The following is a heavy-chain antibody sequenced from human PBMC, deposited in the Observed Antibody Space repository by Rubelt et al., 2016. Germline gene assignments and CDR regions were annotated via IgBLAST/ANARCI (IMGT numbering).Heavy chain of an antibody. D-gene: IGHD1-26*01. CDR3: AKGGSYRYYYYYYYMDV. Sequence: GGGLVQPGGSLRLSCAASGFTFSSYAMSWVRQAPGKGLEWVSAISGSGGSTYYADSVKGRFTISRDNSKNTLYLQMNSLRAEDTAVYYCAKGGSYRYYYYYYYMDVWGKGTTVTVSS. CDR2: ISGSGGST. V-gene: IGHV3-23*01. J-gene: IGHJ6*03. CDR1: GFTFSSYA.